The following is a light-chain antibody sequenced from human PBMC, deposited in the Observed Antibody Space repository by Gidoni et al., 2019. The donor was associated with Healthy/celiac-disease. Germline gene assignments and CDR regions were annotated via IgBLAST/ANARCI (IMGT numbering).Light chain of an antibody. Sequence: IQMTQSPSSLYASVGDRVTITCQARQDISNFLNWYQQKPGKAPNLLNYDASNLDTGVPSRFSGGCSGTDFTFTISRLQPEYIATYYCQRYDNLPFTFXPXTKVDIK. V-gene: IGKV1-33*01. CDR2: DAS. J-gene: IGKJ3*01. CDR3: QRYDNLPFT. CDR1: QDISNF.